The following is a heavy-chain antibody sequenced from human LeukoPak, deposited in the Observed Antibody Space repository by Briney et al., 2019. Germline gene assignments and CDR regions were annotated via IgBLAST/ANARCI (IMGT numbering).Heavy chain of an antibody. V-gene: IGHV1-18*01. CDR2: ISAYNGNT. D-gene: IGHD3-22*01. Sequence: GASVKVSCKASGYTFTSYGISWVRQAPGQGLEWMGWISAYNGNTNYAQKLQGRVTMTTDTSTSTAYMELRSQRSDDTAVYYCARVPNYYDSSGGDLFDYWGQGTLVTVSS. CDR1: GYTFTSYG. CDR3: ARVPNYYDSSGGDLFDY. J-gene: IGHJ4*02.